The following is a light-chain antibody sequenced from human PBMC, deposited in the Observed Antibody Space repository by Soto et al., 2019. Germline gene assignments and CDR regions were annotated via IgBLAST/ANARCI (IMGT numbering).Light chain of an antibody. CDR3: GTWDSSLSAYV. J-gene: IGLJ1*01. CDR2: DNN. CDR1: SSNIGNNY. V-gene: IGLV1-51*01. Sequence: HSVLTQPPSVSAAPGQKVTISCSGSSSNIGNNYVSWYQHLPGTAPKLLIYDNNKRPSGIPDRFSGSKSGTSATLGITGLQTGDEADYHCGTWDSSLSAYVFGTGTKVTVL.